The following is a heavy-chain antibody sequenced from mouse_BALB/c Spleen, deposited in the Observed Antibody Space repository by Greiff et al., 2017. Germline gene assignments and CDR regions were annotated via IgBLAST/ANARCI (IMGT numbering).Heavy chain of an antibody. CDR2: ISYSGST. CDR3: ARGGYDYDGFAY. CDR1: GYSITSDYA. J-gene: IGHJ3*01. Sequence: EVKLQESGPGLVKPSQSLSLTCTVTGYSITSDYAWNWIRQFPGNKLEWMGYISYSGSTSYNPSLKSRISITRDTSKNQFFLQLNSVTTEDTATYYCARGGYDYDGFAYWGQGTLVTVSA. D-gene: IGHD2-4*01. V-gene: IGHV3-2*02.